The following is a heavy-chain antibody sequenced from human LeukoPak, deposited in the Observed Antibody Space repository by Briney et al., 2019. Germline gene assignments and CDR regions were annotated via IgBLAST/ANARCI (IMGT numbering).Heavy chain of an antibody. Sequence: ASVKVSCKASGYTFTSYGISWVRQAPGQGLEWMGWISAYNGNTNYAQKLQGRATMTTDTSTSTAYMELRSLRSDDTAVYYCARGETRGDSGYDHFDYWGQGTLVTVSS. J-gene: IGHJ4*02. CDR2: ISAYNGNT. D-gene: IGHD5-12*01. CDR1: GYTFTSYG. CDR3: ARGETRGDSGYDHFDY. V-gene: IGHV1-18*01.